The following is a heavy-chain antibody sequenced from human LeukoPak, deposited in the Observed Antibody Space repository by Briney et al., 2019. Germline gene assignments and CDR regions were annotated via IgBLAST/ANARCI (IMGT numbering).Heavy chain of an antibody. D-gene: IGHD2-15*01. CDR1: GYSISSDYY. Sequence: SETLSPTCAVSGYSISSDYYWGWIRQPPGKGLEWIGSIYHSGSTYYNPSLKSRVTISVDTSKNQFSLKLSSVTAADTAVYYCARPRLNGVVAASGFDPWGQGTLVTVSS. V-gene: IGHV4-38-2*01. CDR3: ARPRLNGVVAASGFDP. CDR2: IYHSGST. J-gene: IGHJ5*02.